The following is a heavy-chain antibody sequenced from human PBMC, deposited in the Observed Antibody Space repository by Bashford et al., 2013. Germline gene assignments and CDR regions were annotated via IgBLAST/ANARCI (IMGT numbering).Heavy chain of an antibody. Sequence: VRQAPGKGLEWVSTISGSGLMTFYADSVKGRFTVSRDELKGTLYLQMKSLRVDDTAVYYCARDHGGIAVTALDAFDLWGRGAMVTVSS. CDR2: ISGSGLMT. CDR3: ARDHGGIAVTALDAFDL. V-gene: IGHV3-23*01. J-gene: IGHJ3*01. D-gene: IGHD6-19*01.